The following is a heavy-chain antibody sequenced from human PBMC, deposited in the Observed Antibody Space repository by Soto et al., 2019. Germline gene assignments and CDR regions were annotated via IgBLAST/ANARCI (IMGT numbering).Heavy chain of an antibody. CDR2: ISGRGGGT. J-gene: IGHJ3*01. CDR3: AKLGVAGTYDAFDV. CDR1: GFTFSSFA. Sequence: GGSLRLSCAASGFTFSSFAMSWVRQAPGKGLEWVSAISGRGGGTYYADSVKGRVTISRDNSKNTLYLQMNSLRAEDTAVYYCAKLGVAGTYDAFDVWGREAMVAVSS. D-gene: IGHD3-16*01. V-gene: IGHV3-23*01.